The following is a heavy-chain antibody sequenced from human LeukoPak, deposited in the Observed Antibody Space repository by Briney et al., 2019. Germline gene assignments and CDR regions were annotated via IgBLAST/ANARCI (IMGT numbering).Heavy chain of an antibody. Sequence: GGSLRLSCAASGFTFSSYSMNWVRQAPGKGLEWVSSISSSSSYIYYADSVKSRFTISRDNAKNSLYLQMNSLRAEDTAVYYCARDWGYQLLFGWSIDYWGQGTLVTVSS. CDR1: GFTFSSYS. V-gene: IGHV3-21*01. J-gene: IGHJ4*02. CDR3: ARDWGYQLLFGWSIDY. CDR2: ISSSSSYI. D-gene: IGHD2-2*01.